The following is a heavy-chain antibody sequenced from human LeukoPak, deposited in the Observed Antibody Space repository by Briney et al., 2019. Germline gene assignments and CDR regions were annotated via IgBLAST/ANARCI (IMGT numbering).Heavy chain of an antibody. Sequence: SGGSLRLSCAASGFTFSSYAMSWVRQAPGKGLEWVSIISGSGGSTNYADSVKGRFTISGDNSKNTLYLQMNSLRAEDTAVYYCAKPYYGSGSYYGFNYYAFDYWGQGTLVTVSS. CDR2: ISGSGGST. J-gene: IGHJ4*02. D-gene: IGHD3-10*01. CDR1: GFTFSSYA. V-gene: IGHV3-23*01. CDR3: AKPYYGSGSYYGFNYYAFDY.